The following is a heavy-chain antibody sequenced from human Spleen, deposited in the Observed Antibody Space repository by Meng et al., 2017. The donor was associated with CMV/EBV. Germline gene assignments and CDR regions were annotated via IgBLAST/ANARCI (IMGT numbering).Heavy chain of an antibody. D-gene: IGHD3-3*01. Sequence: ASVKVSCKASTYTFTGYYMHWVRQAPGQVFQWMGWINPHSGGASYAQNFQGRVTMTRDTAVSTAYLEVNSVRSDDTAVYYCARAADFWSGSYDSWGQGTLVTVSS. CDR3: ARAADFWSGSYDS. V-gene: IGHV1-2*02. J-gene: IGHJ4*02. CDR1: TYTFTGYY. CDR2: INPHSGGA.